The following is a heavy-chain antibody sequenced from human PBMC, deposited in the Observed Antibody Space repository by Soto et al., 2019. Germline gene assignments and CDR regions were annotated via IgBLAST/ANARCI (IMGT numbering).Heavy chain of an antibody. CDR3: ARVYCSGGSCYGIDY. V-gene: IGHV1-69*05. CDR2: IIPIFGTA. D-gene: IGHD2-15*01. CDR1: GGTFSSYA. J-gene: IGHJ4*02. Sequence: GASVKVSCKASGGTFSSYAISWVRQAPGQGLEWMGGIIPIFGTANYAQKFQGRVTMTTDTSTSTAYMELSSLRSEDTAVYYCARVYCSGGSCYGIDYWGQGTLVTVSS.